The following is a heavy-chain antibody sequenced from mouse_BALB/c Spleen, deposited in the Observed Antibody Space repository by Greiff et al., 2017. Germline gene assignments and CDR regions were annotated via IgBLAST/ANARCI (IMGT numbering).Heavy chain of an antibody. V-gene: IGHV1-82*01. J-gene: IGHJ1*01. CDR3: AKDYGYMWYFDV. CDR2: IYPGDGAT. CDR1: GYAFSSSW. Sequence: QVQLQQSGPELVKPGASVKISCKASGYAFSSSWMNWVKQRPGQGLEWIGRIYPGDGATNYNGKFKGKATLTADKASSTAYMQLSSLTSVDSAVYCCAKDYGYMWYFDVWGAGTTVTVSS. D-gene: IGHD2-2*01.